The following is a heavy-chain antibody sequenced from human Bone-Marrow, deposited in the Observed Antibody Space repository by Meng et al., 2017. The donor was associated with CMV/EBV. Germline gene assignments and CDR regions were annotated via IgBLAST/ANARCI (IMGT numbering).Heavy chain of an antibody. CDR1: GFTFSDYY. CDR2: ISSTGSTI. CDR3: ARLDSSPNEFDY. Sequence: GESLKISCAASGFTFSDYYMSWIRQAPGKGLEWVSYISSTGSTIYYADSVKGRFTISRDNAKNSLYLQMNSLRAEDTAVYYCARLDSSPNEFDYWGQGTLVTVSS. V-gene: IGHV3-11*01. J-gene: IGHJ4*02. D-gene: IGHD6-13*01.